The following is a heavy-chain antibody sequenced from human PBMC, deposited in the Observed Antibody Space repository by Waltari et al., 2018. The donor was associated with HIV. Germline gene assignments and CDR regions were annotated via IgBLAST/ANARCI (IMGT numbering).Heavy chain of an antibody. CDR2: IHQTTACT. CDR1: GYTFTDYY. D-gene: IGHD3-10*01. CDR3: ARDRANYGSGSYDAFDI. J-gene: IGHJ3*02. Sequence: VQLLQFGGEVKKPGGTATVTCQASGYTFTDYYIHWVRQEPGQGIEWMRRIHQTTACTNIAKKLQSRVTMTRNTSISTVYMELNRLGSDDSAVYYCARDRANYGSGSYDAFDIWGQETMVTVSS. V-gene: IGHV1-2*06.